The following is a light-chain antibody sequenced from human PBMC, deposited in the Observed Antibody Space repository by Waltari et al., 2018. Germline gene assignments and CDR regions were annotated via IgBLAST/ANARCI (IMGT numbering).Light chain of an antibody. CDR3: QQYDKLPPFT. CDR2: DAS. Sequence: DIQMTQSPSSLSASVGDRVTITCQASHDISNYLNWYQQKPGKAPKLLNYDASNLETGVPSRFSGSGSGTDFTFTISSLQPEDSATYYWQQYDKLPPFTFGPGTKVDIK. J-gene: IGKJ3*01. CDR1: HDISNY. V-gene: IGKV1-33*01.